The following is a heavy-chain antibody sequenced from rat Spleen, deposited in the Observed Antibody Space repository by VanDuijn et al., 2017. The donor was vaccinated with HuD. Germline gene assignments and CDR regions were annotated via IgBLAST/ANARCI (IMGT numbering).Heavy chain of an antibody. D-gene: IGHD5-1*01. CDR1: GFTFSNFV. J-gene: IGHJ3*01. CDR3: TAVGLGARNCCAY. Sequence: EVQLVESGGGLVQPGRSLKLSCAASGFTFSNFVMAWVRQAPKKGLEWVASITSGGSNTYYPDSVKGRFTISRYNAKSTLYIQMDILRSEDTAMYYCTAVGLGARNCCAYWCQGTLVTVSS. V-gene: IGHV5-25*01. CDR2: ITSGGSNT.